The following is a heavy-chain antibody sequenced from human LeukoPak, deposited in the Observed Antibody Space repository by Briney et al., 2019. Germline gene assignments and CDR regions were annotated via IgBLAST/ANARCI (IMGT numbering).Heavy chain of an antibody. Sequence: PGGSLRLSCAASGLTFSSNWMHWVRQAPGKGLVWVSRINEDGSTTNYADSVKGRSTIFRDNAKNTLYLQMNSLRAEDTAVYYCVRDLGGRSGHWGQGTLVTVSS. CDR2: INEDGSTT. J-gene: IGHJ4*02. CDR1: GLTFSSNW. CDR3: VRDLGGRSGH. V-gene: IGHV3-74*01. D-gene: IGHD1-26*01.